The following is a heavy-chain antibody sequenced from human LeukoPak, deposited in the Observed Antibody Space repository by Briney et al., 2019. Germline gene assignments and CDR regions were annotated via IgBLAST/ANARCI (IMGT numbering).Heavy chain of an antibody. CDR1: GYTFTNYY. J-gene: IGHJ4*02. D-gene: IGHD5-12*01. CDR2: INPNSGGT. CDR3: ARVLGGFSYFEY. V-gene: IGHV1-2*02. Sequence: ASVKVSCKASGYTFTNYYMHWVRQAPGQGLEWMGWINPNSGGTNYAQKFQGRATMTRDTSISSAYMELSRLRSDDTALYYCARVLGGFSYFEYWGQGTLVTVSS.